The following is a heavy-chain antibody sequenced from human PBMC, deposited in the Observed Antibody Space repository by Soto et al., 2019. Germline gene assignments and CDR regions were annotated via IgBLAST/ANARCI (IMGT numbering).Heavy chain of an antibody. CDR2: IYSGGST. CDR1: GFTVSSNY. D-gene: IGHD6-25*01. CDR3: ARARAARKPFDY. Sequence: QPGGSLRLSCAASGFTVSSNYMSWVRQAPGKGLEWVSVIYSGGSTYYADSVKGRFTISRDNSKNTLYLQMNSLRAEDTAVYYCARARAARKPFDYWGQGTLVTVSS. V-gene: IGHV3-53*01. J-gene: IGHJ4*02.